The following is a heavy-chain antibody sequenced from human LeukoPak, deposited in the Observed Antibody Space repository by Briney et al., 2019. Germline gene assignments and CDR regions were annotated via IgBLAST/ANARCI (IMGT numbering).Heavy chain of an antibody. D-gene: IGHD4-23*01. CDR1: GFTFDDYG. J-gene: IGHJ2*01. CDR3: AKGVVTPDWYFDL. Sequence: GGSLRLSCAASGFTFDDYGMSWVRQAPGKGLEWASGINWNGGSTGYADSVKGRFTISRDNAKNTLYLQMNSLRAEDTAVYYCAKGVVTPDWYFDLWGRGTLVTVSS. CDR2: INWNGGST. V-gene: IGHV3-20*04.